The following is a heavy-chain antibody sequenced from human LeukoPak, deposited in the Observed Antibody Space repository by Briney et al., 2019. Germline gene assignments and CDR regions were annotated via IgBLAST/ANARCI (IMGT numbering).Heavy chain of an antibody. V-gene: IGHV3-23*01. CDR1: GFTFSSYA. D-gene: IGHD6-19*01. CDR2: ISGSGGST. CDR3: AKCTDRRGAVASDLDY. Sequence: GGSLRLSCAASGFTFSSYAMSWVRQAPGKGLEWVSAISGSGGSTYYADSVKGRFTISRDNSKNTLYLQMNSLRAEDTAVYYCAKCTDRRGAVASDLDYWGQGTLVTVSS. J-gene: IGHJ4*02.